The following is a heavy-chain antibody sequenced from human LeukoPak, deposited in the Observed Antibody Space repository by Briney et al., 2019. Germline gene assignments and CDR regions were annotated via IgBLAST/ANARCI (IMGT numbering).Heavy chain of an antibody. Sequence: SETLSLTCTVSGGSISRYYWSWIRQPPGKGLDWIGYIYYSGSTNYNPSLKSRVTISVDTSKNQFSLKLSSVTAADTAVYYCARDPDYYDSSGRAFDIWGQGTMVTVSS. D-gene: IGHD3-22*01. CDR3: ARDPDYYDSSGRAFDI. CDR1: GGSISRYY. J-gene: IGHJ3*02. CDR2: IYYSGST. V-gene: IGHV4-59*01.